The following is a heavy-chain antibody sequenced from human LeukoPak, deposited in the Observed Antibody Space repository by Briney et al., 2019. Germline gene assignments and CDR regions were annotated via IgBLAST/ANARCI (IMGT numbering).Heavy chain of an antibody. CDR1: GYTFTSYY. Sequence: ALVKVSCKASGYTFTSYYMHWVRQAPGQGLEWMGIINPSGGSTSYAQKFQGRVTMTRDTSTSTVYMELSSLRSEDTAVYYCARDSSGSYLYYGMDVWGQGTTVTVSS. CDR2: INPSGGST. D-gene: IGHD1-26*01. V-gene: IGHV1-46*01. CDR3: ARDSSGSYLYYGMDV. J-gene: IGHJ6*02.